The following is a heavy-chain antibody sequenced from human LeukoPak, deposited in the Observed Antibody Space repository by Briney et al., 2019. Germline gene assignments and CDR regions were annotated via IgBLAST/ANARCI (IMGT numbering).Heavy chain of an antibody. J-gene: IGHJ4*02. CDR2: INHSGST. V-gene: IGHV4-34*01. CDR3: ARSDDFWSGYPNVVYYFDY. D-gene: IGHD3-3*01. Sequence: SETLSLTCAVSGGSFSGYYWSWIRQPPGKGLEWIGEINHSGSTNYNPSLKSRVTISVYTSKNQFSLKLSSVTAADTAVYYCARSDDFWSGYPNVVYYFDYWGQGTLVTVSS. CDR1: GGSFSGYY.